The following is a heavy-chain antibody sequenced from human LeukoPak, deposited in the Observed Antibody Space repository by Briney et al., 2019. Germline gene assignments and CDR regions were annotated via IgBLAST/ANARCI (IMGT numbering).Heavy chain of an antibody. J-gene: IGHJ6*04. Sequence: PGGSLRLSCAASGFPFSSYGMHWVRQAPGKGLEWEAFIRYDGSNKYYADSVKGRFTISRDNSKNTLYLQMNSLRAEDTAVYYCAKDYYYDSSGYYSLYGDVWGKGTTVTIPS. V-gene: IGHV3-30*02. CDR3: AKDYYYDSSGYYSLYGDV. D-gene: IGHD3-22*01. CDR2: IRYDGSNK. CDR1: GFPFSSYG.